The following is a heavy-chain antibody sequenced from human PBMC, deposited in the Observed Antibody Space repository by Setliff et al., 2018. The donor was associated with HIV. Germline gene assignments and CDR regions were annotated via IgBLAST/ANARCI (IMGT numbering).Heavy chain of an antibody. V-gene: IGHV4-39*01. CDR2: IYHTGST. D-gene: IGHD3-22*01. J-gene: IGHJ4*02. Sequence: LSLTCTVSGGSINSTSYYWGWIRQPPGNGLEWIGSIYHTGSTYYKPSLKIRVTISVDTSKNQFSLRLSSVAAGDTAVYYCARHDSGGYYSLDYWGQGTLVTVSS. CDR1: GGSINSTSYY. CDR3: ARHDSGGYYSLDY.